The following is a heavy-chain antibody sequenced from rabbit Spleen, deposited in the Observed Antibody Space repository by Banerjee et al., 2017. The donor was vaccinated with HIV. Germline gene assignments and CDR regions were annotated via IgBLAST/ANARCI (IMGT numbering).Heavy chain of an antibody. CDR3: ARDSGSSFSSYGMDL. CDR2: INIVTGKS. J-gene: IGHJ6*01. Sequence: EQLEESGGGLVKPEGSLTLTCKASGVSLNDKDVMCWVRQAPGKGLEWIACINIVTGKSVYASWALGRFIMSRTSSTTVTLQMTSLTVADTATYFCARDSGSSFSSYGMDLWGQGTLVTVS. CDR1: GVSLNDKDV. D-gene: IGHD8-1*01. V-gene: IGHV1S45*01.